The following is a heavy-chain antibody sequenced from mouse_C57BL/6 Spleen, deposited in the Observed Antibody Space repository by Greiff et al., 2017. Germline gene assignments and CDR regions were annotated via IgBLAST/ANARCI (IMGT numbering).Heavy chain of an antibody. CDR2: IYPSDSET. Sequence: QVQLQQPGAELVRPGSSVKLSCKASGYTFTSYWMDWVKQRPGQGLEWIGNIYPSDSETHYNQKFKDKATLTVDKSSSTAYMQLSSLTSEDSAVYYGARGAVYFDDWGKGTTLTVSS. CDR1: GYTFTSYW. CDR3: ARGAVYFDD. V-gene: IGHV1-61*01. J-gene: IGHJ2*01.